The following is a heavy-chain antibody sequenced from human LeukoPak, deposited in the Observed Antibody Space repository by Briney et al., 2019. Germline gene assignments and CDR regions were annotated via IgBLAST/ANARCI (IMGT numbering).Heavy chain of an antibody. D-gene: IGHD3-22*01. CDR2: FDPEDGET. V-gene: IGHV1-24*01. Sequence: ASVKVSCKVSGYTLTELSMHWVRQAPGKGLEWMGGFDPEDGETIYAQKFQGRVTMTRDTSISTAYMELSRLRSDDTAVYYCARVGGYGYYYYYYMDVWGKGTTVTVSS. CDR3: ARVGGYGYYYYYYMDV. CDR1: GYTLTELS. J-gene: IGHJ6*03.